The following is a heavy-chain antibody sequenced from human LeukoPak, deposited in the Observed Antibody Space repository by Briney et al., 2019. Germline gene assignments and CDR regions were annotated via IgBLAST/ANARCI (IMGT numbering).Heavy chain of an antibody. Sequence: GASVKVSCKASGGTFSSYAISWVRQAPGRGLEWMGWINPNSGGTNYAQKFQGWVTMTRDTSISTAYMELSRLRSDDTAVYYCARDATYSSSSNYFDYWGQGTLVTVSS. V-gene: IGHV1-2*04. D-gene: IGHD6-6*01. CDR2: INPNSGGT. J-gene: IGHJ4*02. CDR3: ARDATYSSSSNYFDY. CDR1: GGTFSSYA.